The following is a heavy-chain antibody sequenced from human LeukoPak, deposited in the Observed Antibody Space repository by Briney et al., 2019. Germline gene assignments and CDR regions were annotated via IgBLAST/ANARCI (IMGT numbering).Heavy chain of an antibody. CDR2: VYYSGST. J-gene: IGHJ5*02. CDR3: ARVGNYYFDP. CDR1: GGSISDYY. Sequence: SETLSLTCTVSGGSISDYYWSWIRQPPGKGLEWIGYVYYSGSTSYNPSLKSRVTISVDTSKNQFSLKLSSVTAADTAVYYCARVGNYYFDPWGQGTLVTVSS. V-gene: IGHV4-59*12. D-gene: IGHD3-10*01.